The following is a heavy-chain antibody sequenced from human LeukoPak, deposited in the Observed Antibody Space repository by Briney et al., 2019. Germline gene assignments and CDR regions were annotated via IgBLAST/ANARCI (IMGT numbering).Heavy chain of an antibody. J-gene: IGHJ4*02. D-gene: IGHD2-21*02. CDR3: ARGGDPDY. CDR1: GFTFSSYN. V-gene: IGHV3-48*04. CDR2: ISRSSGTI. Sequence: SGGSLRLSCAASGFTFSSYNLNWVRQAPGKGLEWVSYISRSSGTIYYADSVKGRLTISRDNAKNSLYLQMNSLRAEDTAVYYCARGGDPDYWGQGTLVTVSS.